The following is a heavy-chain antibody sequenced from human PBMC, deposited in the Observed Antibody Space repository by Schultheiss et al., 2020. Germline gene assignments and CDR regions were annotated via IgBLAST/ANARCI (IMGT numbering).Heavy chain of an antibody. CDR3: AREGVDTAMVHYFDY. Sequence: GESLKISCAASGFTVSSNYMSWVRQAPGKGLEWVSVIYSGGSTYYADSVKGRFTISRDNSKNTLYLQMNSLRAEDTAVYYCAREGVDTAMVHYFDYWGQGTLVTVSS. CDR2: IYSGGST. D-gene: IGHD5-18*01. J-gene: IGHJ4*02. CDR1: GFTVSSNY. V-gene: IGHV3-66*01.